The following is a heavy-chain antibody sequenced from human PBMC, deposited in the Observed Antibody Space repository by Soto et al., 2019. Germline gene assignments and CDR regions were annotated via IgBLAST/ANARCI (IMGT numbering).Heavy chain of an antibody. J-gene: IGHJ3*02. CDR1: GFTFSSYS. D-gene: IGHD4-17*01. V-gene: IGHV3-48*01. Sequence: EVQLVESGGGLVQPGGSLRLSCAASGFTFSSYSMNWVRQAPGKGLEWVSYISSSSSTIYYADSVKGRFTISRDNAKNSLYLQMNSLRAEDTAVYYCAREDYGAAFDIWGQGTMVTVSS. CDR2: ISSSSSTI. CDR3: AREDYGAAFDI.